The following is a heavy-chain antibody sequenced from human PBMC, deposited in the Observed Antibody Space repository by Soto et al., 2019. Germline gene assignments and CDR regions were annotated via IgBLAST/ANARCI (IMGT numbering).Heavy chain of an antibody. D-gene: IGHD3-22*01. Sequence: PGGSLRLSCAASGFTFSSYGMHWVRQAPGKGLEWVSDISGNGGSTYYADSVKGRFTISRDTSKNTLYLQMNSLRTEDTAVYYCAKLLYHYDSSGFTADYWGQGTQVTVSS. CDR3: AKLLYHYDSSGFTADY. CDR2: ISGNGGST. J-gene: IGHJ4*02. CDR1: GFTFSSYG. V-gene: IGHV3-23*01.